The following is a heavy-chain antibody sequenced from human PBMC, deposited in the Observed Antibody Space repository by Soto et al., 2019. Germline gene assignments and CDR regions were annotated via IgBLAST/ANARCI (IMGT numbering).Heavy chain of an antibody. V-gene: IGHV3-15*01. J-gene: IGHJ4*02. CDR1: GFNLSHPW. D-gene: IGHD3-9*01. Sequence: GGSLRLSCVASGFNLSHPWMTWVRQAAGKGLEWVGRIKSKTDGGTADYAAPVKGRATISRDDSKNTVYLQMNSLKTEDTAVYYCTTGIYYDILTGYHNVAYWGQGALVTVS. CDR2: IKSKTDGGTA. CDR3: TTGIYYDILTGYHNVAY.